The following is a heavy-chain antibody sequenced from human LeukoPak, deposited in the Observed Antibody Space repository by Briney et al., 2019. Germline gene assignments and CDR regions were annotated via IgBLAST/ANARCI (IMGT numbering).Heavy chain of an antibody. CDR3: TRGPPFDY. CDR1: GLTFGDYP. V-gene: IGHV3-49*04. J-gene: IGHJ4*02. CDR2: IRSKTYGATA. Sequence: GGSLRLSCKPSGLTFGDYPMGWVRQAPGEGLEWVAYIRSKTYGATAEYAASVKGRFTISRDDSKNIASLQMNSLKTEDTAVYYCTRGPPFDYWGQGTLVSVSS.